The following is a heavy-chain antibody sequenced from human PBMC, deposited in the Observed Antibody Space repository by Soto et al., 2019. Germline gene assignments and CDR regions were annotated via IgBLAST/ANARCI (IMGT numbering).Heavy chain of an antibody. J-gene: IGHJ5*02. CDR3: ARHEGWTGPDQ. D-gene: IGHD2-8*02. CDR1: GASIGSGGW. V-gene: IGHV4-4*02. CDR2: IFHDGNT. Sequence: SETLSLTCAVSGASIGSGGWWSWVRQPPGKGLEWIAEIFHDGNTNYSPSLKSRVTISVDKSQNQFSLNVYSVTAADTAVYYCARHEGWTGPDQWGQGTLVTVS.